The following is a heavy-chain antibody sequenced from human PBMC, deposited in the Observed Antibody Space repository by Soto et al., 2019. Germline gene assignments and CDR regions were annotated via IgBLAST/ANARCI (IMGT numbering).Heavy chain of an antibody. J-gene: IGHJ5*02. CDR3: ARHEGWTGPDQ. D-gene: IGHD2-8*02. CDR1: GASIGSGGW. V-gene: IGHV4-4*02. CDR2: IFHDGNT. Sequence: SETLSLTCAVSGASIGSGGWWSWVRQPPGKGLEWIAEIFHDGNTNYSPSLKSRVTISVDKSQNQFSLNVYSVTAADTAVYYCARHEGWTGPDQWGQGTLVTVS.